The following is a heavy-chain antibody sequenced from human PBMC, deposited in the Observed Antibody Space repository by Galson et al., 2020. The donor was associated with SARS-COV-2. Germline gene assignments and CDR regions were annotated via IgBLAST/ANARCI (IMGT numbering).Heavy chain of an antibody. Sequence: GGSLRLSCAASGFTFSNYGMHWVRQAPGKGLEWVAVIWYDGSNKYYADSVKGRFTISRDNSKNTLYLQMNSLRVEDTAVYYCASFEGGYGGYPRVDYWGQGTLVTVSS. CDR2: IWYDGSNK. J-gene: IGHJ4*02. D-gene: IGHD3-22*01. CDR3: ASFEGGYGGYPRVDY. V-gene: IGHV3-33*01. CDR1: GFTFSNYG.